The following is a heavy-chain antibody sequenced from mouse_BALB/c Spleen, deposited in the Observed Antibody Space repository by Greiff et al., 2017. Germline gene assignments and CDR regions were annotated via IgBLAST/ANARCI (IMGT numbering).Heavy chain of an antibody. D-gene: IGHD2-1*01. J-gene: IGHJ3*01. CDR3: ASSYGNYGNGFAY. Sequence: EVMLVESGGGLVQPGGSLKLSCAASGFTFSSYTMSWVRQTPEKRLEWVAYISNGGGSTYYPDTVKGRFTISRDNAKNTLYLQMSSLKSEDTAMYYCASSYGNYGNGFAYWGQGTLVTVSA. V-gene: IGHV5-12-2*01. CDR1: GFTFSSYT. CDR2: ISNGGGST.